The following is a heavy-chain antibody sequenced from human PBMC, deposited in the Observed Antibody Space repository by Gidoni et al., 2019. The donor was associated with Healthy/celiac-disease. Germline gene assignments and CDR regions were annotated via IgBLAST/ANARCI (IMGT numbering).Heavy chain of an antibody. D-gene: IGHD6-19*01. CDR2: ISWNSGSI. CDR1: GFTFDDYA. J-gene: IGHJ6*02. V-gene: IGHV3-9*01. CDR3: AKDDRRSSGWYSSSYYYYGMDV. Sequence: EVQLVESGGGLVQPGRSLRLSCAASGFTFDDYAMLWVRQAPGKGLEWVSGISWNSGSIGYADSVKGRFTISRDNAKNSLYLQMNSLRAEDTALYYCAKDDRRSSGWYSSSYYYYGMDVWGQGTTVTVSS.